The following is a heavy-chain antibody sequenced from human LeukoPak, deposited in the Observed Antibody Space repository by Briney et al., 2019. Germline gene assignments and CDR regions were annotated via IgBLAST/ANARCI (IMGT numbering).Heavy chain of an antibody. V-gene: IGHV3-74*01. CDR1: GFTFSSYW. CDR2: INSDGSST. CDR3: ARGLYDYVWGSYRVSNDY. J-gene: IGHJ4*02. Sequence: GGSLRLSCAASGFTFSSYWMHWVRQAPGKGLVWVSRINSDGSSTSYADSVKGRFTISRDNAKNTLYLQMNSLRAEDTAVYYCARGLYDYVWGSYRVSNDYWGQGTLVTVSS. D-gene: IGHD3-16*02.